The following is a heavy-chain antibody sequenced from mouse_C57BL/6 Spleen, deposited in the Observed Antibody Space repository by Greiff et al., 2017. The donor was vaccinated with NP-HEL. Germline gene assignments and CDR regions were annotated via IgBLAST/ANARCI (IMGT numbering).Heavy chain of an antibody. D-gene: IGHD1-1*01. CDR2: ISDGGSYT. V-gene: IGHV5-4*03. CDR3: ARGTYGSSWGFAY. CDR1: GFTFSSYA. Sequence: EVKLMESGGGLVKPGGSLKLSCAASGFTFSSYAMSWVRQTPEKRLEWVATISDGGSYTYYPDNGKGRFTISRDNAKNNLYLQMSHLKSEDTAMYYCARGTYGSSWGFAYWGQGTLVTVSA. J-gene: IGHJ3*01.